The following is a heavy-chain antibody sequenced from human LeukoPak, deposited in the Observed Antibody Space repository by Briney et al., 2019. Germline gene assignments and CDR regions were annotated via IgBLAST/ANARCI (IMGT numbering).Heavy chain of an antibody. V-gene: IGHV3-21*01. CDR3: ARVRSSSTHDAFDI. J-gene: IGHJ3*02. D-gene: IGHD6-6*01. CDR1: GFTFSSYS. Sequence: PGGSLRLSCAASGFTFSSYSMNWVRQAPGKGLEWVSSISSSSSYIYYADSVKGRFTISRDNAKNALYLQMNSLRAKNTAVYYCARVRSSSTHDAFDIWAKGHWSPSIQ. CDR2: ISSSSSYI.